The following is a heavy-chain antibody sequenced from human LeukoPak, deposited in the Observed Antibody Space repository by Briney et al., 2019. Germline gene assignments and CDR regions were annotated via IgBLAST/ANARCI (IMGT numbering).Heavy chain of an antibody. CDR3: ARARQARGSYLIDY. J-gene: IGHJ4*02. V-gene: IGHV4-39*07. CDR2: IYYSGST. CDR1: GGSISSGSYY. Sequence: SETLSLTCTVSGGSISSGSYYWGWIRQPPGKGLEWIGSIYYSGSTYYNPSLKSRVTISVDTSKNQFSLKLSSVTAADTAVYYCARARQARGSYLIDYWGQGTLVTVSS. D-gene: IGHD1-26*01.